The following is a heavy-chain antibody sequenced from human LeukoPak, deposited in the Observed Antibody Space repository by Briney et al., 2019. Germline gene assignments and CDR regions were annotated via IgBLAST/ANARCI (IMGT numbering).Heavy chain of an antibody. CDR3: AKMTDSGQYYFDH. V-gene: IGHV3-23*01. CDR2: ISNNGGYT. Sequence: GGSLRLSCAASGFTFSSSAMSWVRQAPGKGLEWVSAISNNGGYTYYADSVKGRFTISRDNSKNTLYLQLDSLRAEDTAVHYCAKMTDSGQYYFDHWGQGTLVTVSS. D-gene: IGHD6-19*01. CDR1: GFTFSSSA. J-gene: IGHJ4*02.